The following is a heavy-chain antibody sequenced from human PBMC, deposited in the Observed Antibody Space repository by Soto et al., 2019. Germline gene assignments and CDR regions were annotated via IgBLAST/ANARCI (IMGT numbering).Heavy chain of an antibody. D-gene: IGHD3-3*01. J-gene: IGHJ6*02. CDR1: GYTFTSYG. CDR3: ARVDYDFWSGPPPGYYNGMDV. Sequence: ASVKVSCKASGYTFTSYGISWVRQAPGQGLEWMGWISAYNGNTNYAQKLQGRVTMTTDTSTSTAYMELRSLRSDDTAVYYCARVDYDFWSGPPPGYYNGMDVWGQGTTVTVSS. V-gene: IGHV1-18*01. CDR2: ISAYNGNT.